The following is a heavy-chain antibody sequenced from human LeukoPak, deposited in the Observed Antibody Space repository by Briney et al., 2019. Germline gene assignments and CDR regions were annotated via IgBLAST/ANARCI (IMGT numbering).Heavy chain of an antibody. J-gene: IGHJ4*02. V-gene: IGHV3-48*02. CDR1: GFTFSTSN. CDR3: VRVRCSAGTCSYSDY. Sequence: GGSLRLSCAASGFTFSTSNMNWVRQAPGKGLEWVSYISSGGTTIYYADSVKGRFTISRDNAKNSLYLQLNSLIDEDTAVYYCVRVRCSAGTCSYSDYWGQGTLVTVSS. CDR2: ISSGGTTI. D-gene: IGHD2-15*01.